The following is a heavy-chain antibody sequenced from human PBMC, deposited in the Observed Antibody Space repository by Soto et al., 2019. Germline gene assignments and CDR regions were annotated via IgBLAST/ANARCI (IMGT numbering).Heavy chain of an antibody. CDR1: GFTFSSYA. V-gene: IGHV3-23*01. CDR3: AKSRDFWSSMHDGLDI. D-gene: IGHD3-3*01. J-gene: IGHJ3*02. Sequence: EVQLLESGGGLVQPGGSLRLSCAASGFTFSSYAMSWVRQAPGKGLEWVSTISGSSGSGGRTYYADSVKGRFTISRDNSKNTLYLQMNSLRAEDTAVYYCAKSRDFWSSMHDGLDIWGQGTMVTAS. CDR2: ISGSSGSGGRT.